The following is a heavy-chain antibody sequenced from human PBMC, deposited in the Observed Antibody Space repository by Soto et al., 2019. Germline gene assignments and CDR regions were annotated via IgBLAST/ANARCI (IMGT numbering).Heavy chain of an antibody. CDR2: ISYDGSNK. V-gene: IGHV3-30*18. CDR1: GFTFSSYG. CDR3: AKHGGGYFDY. J-gene: IGHJ4*02. Sequence: GGSLRLSCAATGFTFSSYGMHWVRQAPGKGLEWVAVISYDGSNKYYADSVKGRFTISRDNSKNTLYLQMNSLRAEDTAVYYCAKHGGGYFDYWGQGTLVTVSS. D-gene: IGHD2-15*01.